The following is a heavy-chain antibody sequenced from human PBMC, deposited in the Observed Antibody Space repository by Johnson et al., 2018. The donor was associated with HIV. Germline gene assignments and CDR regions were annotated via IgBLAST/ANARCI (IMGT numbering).Heavy chain of an antibody. D-gene: IGHD6-19*01. CDR3: ARLSSGWYWV. CDR1: GFTFSSYA. V-gene: IGHV3-48*03. CDR2: ISSSGSTI. J-gene: IGHJ3*01. Sequence: VQLVESGGGVVQPGRSLRLSCAASGFTFSSYAMHWVRQAPGKGLEWVSYISSSGSTIYYADSVKGRFTISRDNAKSSLYLQMNSLRAEDTAAYYCARLSSGWYWVWGQGTMVTVSS.